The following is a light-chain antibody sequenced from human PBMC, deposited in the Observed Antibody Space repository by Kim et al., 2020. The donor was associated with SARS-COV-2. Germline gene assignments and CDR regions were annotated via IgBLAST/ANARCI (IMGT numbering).Light chain of an antibody. J-gene: IGKJ2*01. CDR3: QQYDRSPYT. CDR2: GTS. V-gene: IGKV3-20*01. Sequence: LALVDRATHTCRASQSVAGNHLARFQQKPGQAPRLLVYGTSSRANGIPDRFSGSGSGTDCTLTISRLEPEDSAIYYCQQYDRSPYTFGQGTKREI. CDR1: QSVAGNH.